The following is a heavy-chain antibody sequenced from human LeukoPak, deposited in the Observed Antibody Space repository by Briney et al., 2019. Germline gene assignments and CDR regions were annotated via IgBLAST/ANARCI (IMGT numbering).Heavy chain of an antibody. J-gene: IGHJ4*02. CDR1: GYTFTGYY. V-gene: IGHV1-2*02. Sequence: ASVKVSCKASGYTFTGYYMHWVRQVPGQGLEWMGWINPYSGGTNYAQKFQGRVTMTRDTSISTAYMELSRLRSDDTAVYYCARTQIILGYCSGGSCYYDYWGQGTLVTVSS. CDR2: INPYSGGT. D-gene: IGHD2-15*01. CDR3: ARTQIILGYCSGGSCYYDY.